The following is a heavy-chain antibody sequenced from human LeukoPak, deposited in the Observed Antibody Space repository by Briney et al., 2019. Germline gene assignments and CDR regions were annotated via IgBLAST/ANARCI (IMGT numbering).Heavy chain of an antibody. V-gene: IGHV3-11*03. CDR1: GLTFSDYS. J-gene: IGHJ6*02. Sequence: GGSLRLSCAASGLTFSDYSMSWIRQAPGKGLEWVSYISGISSHTYFADSVKGRVTISRDNAKNLLYLQLSSLRAENTAVYYCARLLGDCSTTRCYSGYGMDVWGQGTTVIVSS. D-gene: IGHD2-2*01. CDR3: ARLLGDCSTTRCYSGYGMDV. CDR2: ISGISSHT.